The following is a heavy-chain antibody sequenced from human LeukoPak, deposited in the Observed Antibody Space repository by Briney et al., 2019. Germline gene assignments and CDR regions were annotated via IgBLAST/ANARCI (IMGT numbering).Heavy chain of an antibody. D-gene: IGHD3-10*01. Sequence: TGGSLRLSCAASGFTFSSYEMNWVRQAPGKGLEWVSYISSSGSTTYYADSVKGRFTISRDNAKNSLYLQMNSLRAEDTAAYYCVRDGGDFYGSGSYLAYWGQGTLVTVSS. V-gene: IGHV3-48*03. J-gene: IGHJ4*02. CDR2: ISSSGSTT. CDR1: GFTFSSYE. CDR3: VRDGGDFYGSGSYLAY.